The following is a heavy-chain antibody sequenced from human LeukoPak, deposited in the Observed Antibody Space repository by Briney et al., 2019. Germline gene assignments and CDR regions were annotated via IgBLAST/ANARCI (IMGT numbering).Heavy chain of an antibody. J-gene: IGHJ4*02. Sequence: PGRSLRLSCAASGFTFSSYGMHWVRQAPGKGLEWVALISYDGGDQFYEDSVRGRFTISRDNSKNTLYLQMNSLRAVDTAVYYCAKGLPHSVRWYYFDYWGQGTLVTVSS. CDR3: AKGLPHSVRWYYFDY. CDR1: GFTFSSYG. CDR2: ISYDGGDQ. V-gene: IGHV3-30*18. D-gene: IGHD6-13*01.